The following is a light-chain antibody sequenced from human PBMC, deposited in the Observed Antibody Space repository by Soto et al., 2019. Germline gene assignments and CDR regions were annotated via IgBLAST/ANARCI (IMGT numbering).Light chain of an antibody. J-gene: IGKJ1*01. CDR3: QYSGSASGWT. CDR2: GAS. CDR1: QSLTNTF. Sequence: EIVLTQSPGTLSLSPGERATLSCRAVQSLTNTFLAWYQQKPGQAPRLLIYGASGRATGIPDRFSGSGSGTDFTLTISRLEPEDFAVYYCQYSGSASGWTFGRGTKVDIK. V-gene: IGKV3-20*01.